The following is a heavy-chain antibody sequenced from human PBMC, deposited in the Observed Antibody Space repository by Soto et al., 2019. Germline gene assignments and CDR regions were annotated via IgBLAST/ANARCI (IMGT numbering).Heavy chain of an antibody. CDR1: GGSSSSYY. V-gene: IGHV4-59*12. D-gene: IGHD5-18*01. Sequence: LETLSLTCTVSGGSSSSYYWSWIRQPPGKGLEWIGYIYYSGSTYYNPSLKSRVTISVDTSKNQFSLKLSSVTAADTAVYYCAREKQLWPPYFDYWGQGTLLTVSS. J-gene: IGHJ4*02. CDR3: AREKQLWPPYFDY. CDR2: IYYSGST.